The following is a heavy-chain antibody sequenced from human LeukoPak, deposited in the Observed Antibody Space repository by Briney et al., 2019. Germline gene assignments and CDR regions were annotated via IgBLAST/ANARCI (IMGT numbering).Heavy chain of an antibody. J-gene: IGHJ6*02. CDR2: INHSGST. CDR3: ARGRVGSWYNGRYYYYGMDV. CDR1: GGSFSGYY. V-gene: IGHV4-34*01. Sequence: SETLSLTCAVYGGSFSGYYWSWIRQPPGKGLEWIGEINHSGSTNYNPSLKSRVTISVDTSKNQFSLKLSSVTAADTAVYYCARGRVGSWYNGRYYYYGMDVWGQGTTVTVSS. D-gene: IGHD6-13*01.